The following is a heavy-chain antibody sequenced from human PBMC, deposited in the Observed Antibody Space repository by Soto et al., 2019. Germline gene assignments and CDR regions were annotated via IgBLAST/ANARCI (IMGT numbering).Heavy chain of an antibody. V-gene: IGHV3-23*01. Sequence: EVQLLESGGGLVQPGGSLRLSCVASVGSGFTFTDYAMSWVRQAPEKGLEWVAGISGSDYRTYYADSVKGRFTISRDNSKSTLFLQMNSLRAEDTAIYYCVGDYGGLEGFDVWGQGTMVTVSS. CDR3: VGDYGGLEGFDV. J-gene: IGHJ3*01. CDR1: VGSGFTFTDYA. D-gene: IGHD4-17*01. CDR2: ISGSDYRT.